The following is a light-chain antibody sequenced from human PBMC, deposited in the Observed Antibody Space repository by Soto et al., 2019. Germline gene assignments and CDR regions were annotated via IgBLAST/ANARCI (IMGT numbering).Light chain of an antibody. V-gene: IGKV3-15*01. CDR2: GAS. J-gene: IGKJ1*01. CDR1: QSVSSN. CDR3: QQYGSSSWT. Sequence: EIVMTQSPATLSVSPGERATLSCRASQSVSSNLDWYQQKHGQAPRLLIYGASTRATGIPARLSGSGSGTEFTITISSLQSEDFAVYYCQQYGSSSWTFGQGTQVDI.